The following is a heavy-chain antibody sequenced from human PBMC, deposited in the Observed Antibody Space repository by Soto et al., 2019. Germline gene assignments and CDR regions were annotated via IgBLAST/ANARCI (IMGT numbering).Heavy chain of an antibody. CDR3: TRPYYYDSSGYYPLDY. J-gene: IGHJ4*02. Sequence: SLRLSCAASGFTFSGSAMHWVRQASGKGLEWVGRIRSKANSYATAYAASVKGRFTISRDDSKNTAYLQMNSLKTEDTAVYYCTRPYYYDSSGYYPLDYWGQGTLVTVSS. D-gene: IGHD3-22*01. V-gene: IGHV3-73*01. CDR1: GFTFSGSA. CDR2: IRSKANSYAT.